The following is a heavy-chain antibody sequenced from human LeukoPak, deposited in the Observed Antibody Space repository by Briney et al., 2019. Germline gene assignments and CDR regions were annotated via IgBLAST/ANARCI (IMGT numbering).Heavy chain of an antibody. CDR3: ARHPNYYDSSGYYKGFDC. CDR1: GFTFTSYW. CDR2: IKQDGSEK. D-gene: IGHD3-22*01. Sequence: PGGSLRLSCAASGFTFTSYWMSWVRQAPGKGLEWVASIKQDGSEKYYVDSVKGRFTISRDNAKNSLNLQMNSLGAEDTAVYYCARHPNYYDSSGYYKGFDCWGQGTLVTVSS. V-gene: IGHV3-7*03. J-gene: IGHJ4*02.